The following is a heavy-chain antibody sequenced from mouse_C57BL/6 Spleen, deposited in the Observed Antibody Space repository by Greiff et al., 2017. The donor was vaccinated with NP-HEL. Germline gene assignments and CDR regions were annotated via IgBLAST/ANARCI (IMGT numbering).Heavy chain of an antibody. V-gene: IGHV1-69*01. CDR1: GYTFTSYW. CDR3: ARFYGGFAY. D-gene: IGHD1-1*01. Sequence: QVQLQQSGAELVMPGASVKLSCKASGYTFTSYWMHWVQPRPGQGLEWIGELDPSDSYTNYNQKFKGKSTLTVDKSSSTAYMQLSSLTSEDSAVYYCARFYGGFAYWGQGTLVTVSA. J-gene: IGHJ3*01. CDR2: LDPSDSYT.